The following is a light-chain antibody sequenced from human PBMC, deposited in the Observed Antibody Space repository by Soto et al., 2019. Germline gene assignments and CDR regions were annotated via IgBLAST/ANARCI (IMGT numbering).Light chain of an antibody. Sequence: QSVMTQPPSVSAAPGQTVTISCSGSSSNIGGNSVSWYQQLPGTAPKLLIYDDNKRPSGIPDRFSGSKSGTSATLGITGFQTGDEADYYCGSWDSSLGAYVFGTGTKLTVL. J-gene: IGLJ1*01. CDR2: DDN. CDR1: SSNIGGNS. CDR3: GSWDSSLGAYV. V-gene: IGLV1-51*01.